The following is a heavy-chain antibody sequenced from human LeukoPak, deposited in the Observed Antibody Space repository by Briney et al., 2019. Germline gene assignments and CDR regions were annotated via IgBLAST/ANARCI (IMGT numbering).Heavy chain of an antibody. Sequence: SETLSLTCAVYGGSFSGYYWSWIRQPPGKGLEWIGEINHSGSTNYNPSLKSRVTISVDTSKNQFSLKLSSVTAADTAVYCCARGSGSYYIYYYYYGMDVWGQGTTVTVSS. CDR2: INHSGST. J-gene: IGHJ6*02. CDR1: GGSFSGYY. V-gene: IGHV4-34*01. D-gene: IGHD3-10*01. CDR3: ARGSGSYYIYYYYYGMDV.